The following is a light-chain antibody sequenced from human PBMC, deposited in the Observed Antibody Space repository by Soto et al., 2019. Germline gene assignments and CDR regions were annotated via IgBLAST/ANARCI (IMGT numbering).Light chain of an antibody. Sequence: QSVLTQPPSASGSPGQSVTISCTGTSSDAGAYNYVSWYQQHAGKAPKLVIYEVTKRPSGVPDRFSGSKSANTASLTVSGLQAEDEADYYCSSFASSNTGVFGGGTKLTVL. CDR3: SSFASSNTGV. CDR1: SSDAGAYNY. V-gene: IGLV2-8*01. CDR2: EVT. J-gene: IGLJ3*02.